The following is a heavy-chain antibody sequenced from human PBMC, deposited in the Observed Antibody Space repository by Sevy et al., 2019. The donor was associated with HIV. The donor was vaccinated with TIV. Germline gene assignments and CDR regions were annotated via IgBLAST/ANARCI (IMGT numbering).Heavy chain of an antibody. V-gene: IGHV3-30-3*01. D-gene: IGHD6-19*01. Sequence: GGSLRLSCAASGFTFSSYAMHWVRQAPGKGLEWVAFISYDGSNKYYADSVKGRFTISRDNSKNTLYLQMNSLRAEDTAVYYCARDLLPLATSGWYFDYWGQGTLVTVSS. J-gene: IGHJ4*02. CDR3: ARDLLPLATSGWYFDY. CDR2: ISYDGSNK. CDR1: GFTFSSYA.